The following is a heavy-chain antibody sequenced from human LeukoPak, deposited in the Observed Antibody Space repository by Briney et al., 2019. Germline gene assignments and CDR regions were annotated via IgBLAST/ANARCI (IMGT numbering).Heavy chain of an antibody. D-gene: IGHD3-10*01. V-gene: IGHV3-33*01. CDR1: GFTFSSYG. J-gene: IGHJ4*02. CDR3: ARGPAMVRGAAVFDY. CDR2: IWYDGSNK. Sequence: PGGSLRLSCAASGFTFSSYGMHWVRQAPGKGLEWVAVIWYDGSNKYYADSVKGRFTISRDNSKNTLYLQMNSLRAEDTAVYYCARGPAMVRGAAVFDYWGQGTLVTVSS.